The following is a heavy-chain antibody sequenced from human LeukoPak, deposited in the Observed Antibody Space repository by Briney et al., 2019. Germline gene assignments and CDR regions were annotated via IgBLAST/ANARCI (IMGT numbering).Heavy chain of an antibody. V-gene: IGHV3-48*03. J-gene: IGHJ6*03. Sequence: AGTLTLTCAASGFTISSYKLNWVCKAPGNGLGMDSYISSSGSTIYYADSVKGRFTISRDNAKISLYLQMNSLRAEDTAVYYCARVSGTIFGYYMDVWGKGTTVTISS. CDR2: ISSSGSTI. CDR1: GFTISSYK. D-gene: IGHD3-9*01. CDR3: ARVSGTIFGYYMDV.